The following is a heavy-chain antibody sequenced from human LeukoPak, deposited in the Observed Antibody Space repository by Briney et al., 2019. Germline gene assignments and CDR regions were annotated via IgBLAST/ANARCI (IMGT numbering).Heavy chain of an antibody. V-gene: IGHV3-48*04. J-gene: IGHJ4*02. CDR3: ARDGDTSGYSD. Sequence: GGSLRLSCAASGFTFSSYNMNWVRQAPGQGLEWLSYISSSSSTIYYADSVKGRFTISRDNAKNSLYLQMNSLRAEDTAVYYCARDGDTSGYSDWGQGTLVTVSS. CDR1: GFTFSSYN. CDR2: ISSSSSTI. D-gene: IGHD3-22*01.